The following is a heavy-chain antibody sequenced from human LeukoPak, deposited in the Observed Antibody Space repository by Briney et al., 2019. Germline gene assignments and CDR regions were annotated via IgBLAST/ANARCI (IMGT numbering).Heavy chain of an antibody. D-gene: IGHD3-22*01. CDR1: GYTFTSYG. Sequence: SCKASGYTFTSYGMHWVRQAPGKGLEWVAVISYDGSNKYYADSVKGRFTISRDNSKNTLYLQMNSLRAEDTAVYYCAKEGYYYDSNRNAFDIWGQGTMVTVSS. CDR3: AKEGYYYDSNRNAFDI. V-gene: IGHV3-30*18. J-gene: IGHJ3*02. CDR2: ISYDGSNK.